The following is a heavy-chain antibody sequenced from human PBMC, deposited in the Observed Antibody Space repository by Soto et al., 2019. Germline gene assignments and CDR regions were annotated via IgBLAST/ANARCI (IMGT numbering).Heavy chain of an antibody. Sequence: EVQLVESGGGLVQPGGSLRLSCAASRFTFSSYWMHWVRQVPGKGLVWVSRINRDGSSTSYADSVKGRFTISTDYAKTTLYLQMNSLRAEDTAFYYCAITYSSSSVAFDYWGQGTLVTVSS. D-gene: IGHD6-6*01. CDR1: RFTFSSYW. CDR3: AITYSSSSVAFDY. CDR2: INRDGSST. J-gene: IGHJ4*02. V-gene: IGHV3-74*01.